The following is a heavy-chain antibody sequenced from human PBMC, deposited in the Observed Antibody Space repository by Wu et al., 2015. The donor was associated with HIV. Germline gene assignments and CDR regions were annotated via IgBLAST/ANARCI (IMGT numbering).Heavy chain of an antibody. V-gene: IGHV1-8*01. J-gene: IGHJ5*02. Sequence: QVRLVQSGAEVKKPGASVKVSCKASGYTFTDYDIIWVRQAAGQGLEWVGWMNPNSGNTEYAQKFLGRVTMTRNTAISTAYMEVSSLRSEDTAVYFCAREFHYDTSGYYYRIHNWFDPWGQGTLVTVS. CDR3: AREFHYDTSGYYYRIHNWFDP. D-gene: IGHD3-22*01. CDR2: MNPNSGNT. CDR1: GYTFTDYD.